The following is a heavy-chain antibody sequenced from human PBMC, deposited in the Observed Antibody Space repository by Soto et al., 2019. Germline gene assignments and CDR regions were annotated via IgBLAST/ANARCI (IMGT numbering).Heavy chain of an antibody. V-gene: IGHV1-69*01. J-gene: IGHJ4*02. CDR1: GGSFSSYA. CDR3: AREGRHFDY. CDR2: INPIFDTP. Sequence: QVQLVQSGAEVQRPGSSVKVSCKASGGSFSSYAISWVRQAPGQGLEWMGGINPIFDTPHYAQKFLGRVTITADESTATAYLELTGLTSDDTAAYFCAREGRHFDYWGQGTLVTVSS.